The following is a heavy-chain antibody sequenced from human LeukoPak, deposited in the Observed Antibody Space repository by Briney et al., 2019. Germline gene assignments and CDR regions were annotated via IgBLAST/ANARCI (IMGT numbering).Heavy chain of an antibody. V-gene: IGHV3-21*01. Sequence: GGSLRLSCAASGFTFSRYSMNWVRQAPGKGLEWVSSIGSRSAYTYYADSVKGRFTISRDNTKNSLYLQMNSLRAGDTAVYYCARGGLNFDAFDIWGQGTMVTVSS. CDR3: ARGGLNFDAFDI. D-gene: IGHD1-7*01. CDR2: IGSRSAYT. CDR1: GFTFSRYS. J-gene: IGHJ3*02.